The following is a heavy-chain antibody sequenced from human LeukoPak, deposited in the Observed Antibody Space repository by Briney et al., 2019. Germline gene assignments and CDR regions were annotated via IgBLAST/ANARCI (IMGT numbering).Heavy chain of an antibody. CDR3: ARDFRDRSMPIDF. D-gene: IGHD2/OR15-2a*01. J-gene: IGHJ4*02. V-gene: IGHV3-11*01. CDR2: ISRSGSSI. CDR1: GFTFSDYY. Sequence: KSGGSLRLSCAASGFTFSDYYMSWIRQTPVKGLEWLSYISRSGSSIHYADSVKGRFTISRDNAKNSLYLQMSSLRAEDTAVYYCARDFRDRSMPIDFWGQGTLVTVSS.